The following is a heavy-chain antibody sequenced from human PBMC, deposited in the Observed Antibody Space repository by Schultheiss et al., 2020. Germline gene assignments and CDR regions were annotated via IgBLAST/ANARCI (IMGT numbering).Heavy chain of an antibody. D-gene: IGHD1-26*01. J-gene: IGHJ6*02. Sequence: GESLKISCKASGYTFINFGISWVRQAPGQGHEWMGWISGDNDNTSYAQKFQGRVTMTRNTSISTAYMELSSLRSEDTAVYYCARDRSGSYSIYYYYYGMDVWGQGTTVTVSS. CDR1: GYTFINFG. CDR3: ARDRSGSYSIYYYYYGMDV. CDR2: ISGDNDNT. V-gene: IGHV1-18*01.